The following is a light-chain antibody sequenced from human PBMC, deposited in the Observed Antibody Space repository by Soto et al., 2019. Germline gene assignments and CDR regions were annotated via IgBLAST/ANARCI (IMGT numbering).Light chain of an antibody. CDR2: DVS. CDR1: SSDVGGYNY. V-gene: IGLV2-11*01. Sequence: QSALTQPRSVSGSPGQSVTISYTGTSSDVGGYNYVSWYQQHPGKAPKLMIYDVSKRPSGVPHRFSGSKSGNTASLTISGLQAEDEADYYCCSYAGSFTWVFGGGTKLTVL. CDR3: CSYAGSFTWV. J-gene: IGLJ3*02.